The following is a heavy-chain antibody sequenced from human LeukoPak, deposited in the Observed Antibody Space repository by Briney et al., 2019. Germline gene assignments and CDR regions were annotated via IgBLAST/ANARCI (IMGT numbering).Heavy chain of an antibody. Sequence: GGSLRLSCAASGFTFSDFGMSWVRQAPGRGLEWVSTISGSGDATYYADSVKGRFTISRDNSKNTLYLEMNSPRAEDTAVYYCAKGRGRTTYNFDYWGQGTLVTVSS. V-gene: IGHV3-23*01. CDR2: ISGSGDAT. J-gene: IGHJ4*02. D-gene: IGHD2/OR15-2a*01. CDR3: AKGRGRTTYNFDY. CDR1: GFTFSDFG.